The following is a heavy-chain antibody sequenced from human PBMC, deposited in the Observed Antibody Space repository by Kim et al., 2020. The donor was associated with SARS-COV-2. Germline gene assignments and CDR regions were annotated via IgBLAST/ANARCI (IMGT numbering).Heavy chain of an antibody. J-gene: IGHJ3*02. V-gene: IGHV3-15*01. CDR3: TTLPGGVRRSFDI. Sequence: YAAPVKGRFTISRDDSKNTVYLQRNSLKTEDTAVYYCTTLPGGVRRSFDIWGQGTMVTVSS. D-gene: IGHD1-1*01.